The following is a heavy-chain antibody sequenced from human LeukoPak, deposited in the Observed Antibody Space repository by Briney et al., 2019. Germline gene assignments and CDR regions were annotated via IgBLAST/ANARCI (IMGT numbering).Heavy chain of an antibody. CDR1: GYTFTSYY. Sequence: GASVKVSCKASGYTFTSYYMHWVRQAPGQGLEWMGIINPSGGSTNYAQKFQGRVTMTRDTSTNTVYMELSSLRSEDTAVYYCATEGVNYYGSGSYYDYWGQGTLVTVSS. CDR3: ATEGVNYYGSGSYYDY. V-gene: IGHV1-46*01. D-gene: IGHD3-10*01. J-gene: IGHJ4*02. CDR2: INPSGGST.